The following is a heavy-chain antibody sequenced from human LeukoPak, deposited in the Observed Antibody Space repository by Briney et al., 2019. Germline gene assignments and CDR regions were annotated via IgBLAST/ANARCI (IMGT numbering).Heavy chain of an antibody. J-gene: IGHJ3*02. Sequence: VASVKVSCKASGGTFSSYATSWVRQAPGQGLEWMGRIIPIFGTANYAQKFQGRVTITTDESTSAAYMELSSLRSEDTAVYYCARVAPSSSWYTAFDIWGQGTMVTVSS. V-gene: IGHV1-69*05. CDR3: ARVAPSSSWYTAFDI. D-gene: IGHD6-13*01. CDR1: GGTFSSYA. CDR2: IIPIFGTA.